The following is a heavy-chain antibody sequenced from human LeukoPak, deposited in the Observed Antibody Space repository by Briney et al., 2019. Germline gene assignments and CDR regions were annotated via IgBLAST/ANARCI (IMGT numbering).Heavy chain of an antibody. CDR3: ARGRDGYINY. CDR1: GGSISSGGFS. CDR2: IHHSEST. Sequence: SQTLSLTCTVPGGSISSGGFSWSWIRQPPGKGLEWIGYIHHSESTYYIPSLESRVTISIDRSENQFSLNLTSVTAADSAVYYCARGRDGYINYWGQGTLVTVSS. V-gene: IGHV4-30-2*01. J-gene: IGHJ4*02. D-gene: IGHD5-24*01.